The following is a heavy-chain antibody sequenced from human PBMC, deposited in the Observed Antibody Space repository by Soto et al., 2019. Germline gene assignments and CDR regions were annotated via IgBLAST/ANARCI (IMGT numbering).Heavy chain of an antibody. V-gene: IGHV3-7*01. J-gene: IGHJ4*02. CDR2: IRQDGSAK. D-gene: IGHD3-10*01. CDR1: GFTFTSYW. Sequence: GGSLRLSCAASGFTFTSYWMTWVRQAPGKGLEWVANIRQDGSAKYYVDSVKGRFTISRDNAKNLLYLQMNSLRAEDTAVYYCARSSITLIRGVIPPYFDYWGQGTLVTVSS. CDR3: ARSSITLIRGVIPPYFDY.